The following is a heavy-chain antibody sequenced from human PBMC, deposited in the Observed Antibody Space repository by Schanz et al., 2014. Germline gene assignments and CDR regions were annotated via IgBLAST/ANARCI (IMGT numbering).Heavy chain of an antibody. V-gene: IGHV3-30*04. CDR2: TSSDGSLK. Sequence: QVQLVESGGGVVQPGRSLRLSCAASGFTFSSYAVHWVRQAPDKGLVWVAVTSSDGSLKYYADSVKGRFTISRDNSRDRGYLQMNSLRGEDTAVYSCARGGRGGYPGRALDIWGQGTMVTASS. J-gene: IGHJ3*02. CDR3: ARGGRGGYPGRALDI. CDR1: GFTFSSYA. D-gene: IGHD5-12*01.